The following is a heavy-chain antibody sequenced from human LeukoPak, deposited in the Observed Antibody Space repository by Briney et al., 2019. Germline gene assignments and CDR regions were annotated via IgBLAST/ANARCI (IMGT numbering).Heavy chain of an antibody. J-gene: IGHJ6*03. Sequence: GASVKVSCKASGGTFSSYAISWVRQAPGQGLEWMGGIIPIFGTANYAQKFQGRVTITADESTSTAYMELSSLRSEDTAVYYCARENRLRYFDWLPPVGYMDVWGKGTTVTISS. V-gene: IGHV1-69*13. CDR1: GGTFSSYA. CDR3: ARENRLRYFDWLPPVGYMDV. D-gene: IGHD3-9*01. CDR2: IIPIFGTA.